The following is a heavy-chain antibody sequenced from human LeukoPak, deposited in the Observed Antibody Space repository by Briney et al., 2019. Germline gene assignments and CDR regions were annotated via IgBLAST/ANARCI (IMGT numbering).Heavy chain of an antibody. CDR1: GYTFTSYY. V-gene: IGHV1-46*01. CDR2: INPSGGST. Sequence: ASVKVSCKASGYTFTSYYMHWVRQAPGQGLEWMGIINPSGGSTSYAQKFQGRVTMTRDTSTSTVYMELSSLRSEDTAVYYCARDPHLSTVVTPYYFDYWGQGTLVTVSS. D-gene: IGHD4-23*01. J-gene: IGHJ4*02. CDR3: ARDPHLSTVVTPYYFDY.